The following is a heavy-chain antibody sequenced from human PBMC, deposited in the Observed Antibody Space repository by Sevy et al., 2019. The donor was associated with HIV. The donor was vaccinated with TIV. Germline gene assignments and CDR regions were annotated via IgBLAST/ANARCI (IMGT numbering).Heavy chain of an antibody. D-gene: IGHD2-15*01. J-gene: IGHJ4*02. CDR2: ISSSSRTM. CDR3: ARGLVLVAATGFDY. Sequence: GGSLRLSCAASGFTFSTYSMNWVRQAPGKGLEWVSYISSSSRTMYYADSVKGRFTISRDNAKNSLYLQMNSLRDEDTAVYYCARGLVLVAATGFDYWGQGTLVTVSS. CDR1: GFTFSTYS. V-gene: IGHV3-48*02.